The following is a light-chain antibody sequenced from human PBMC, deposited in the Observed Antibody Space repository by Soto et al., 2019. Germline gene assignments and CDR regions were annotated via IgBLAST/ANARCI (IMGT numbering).Light chain of an antibody. CDR3: QQYISFPYT. CDR1: QSFSSW. V-gene: IGKV1-5*03. CDR2: KAS. J-gene: IGKJ2*01. Sequence: DIQMTQSPSTLSASVGDRVTITCRASQSFSSWLAWYQQKPGKAPKLLIYKASTLESGVPSRFSGSGSGTEYTLTISSVQPDDFATYYCQQYISFPYTFGQGTKLEIK.